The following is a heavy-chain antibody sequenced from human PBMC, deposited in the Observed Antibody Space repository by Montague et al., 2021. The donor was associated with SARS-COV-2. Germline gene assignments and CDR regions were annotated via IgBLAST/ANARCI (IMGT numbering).Heavy chain of an antibody. Sequence: PALVTPTQTLTLTCTFSGFSLSTSGMRASWIRQPPGKALEWLARIDWDDDKFYSTSLKTRLTISKDPSKNQVVLTMTNMDPVDTATYYCARSYYDILTAYYTPFDYWGQGTLVTVSS. V-gene: IGHV2-70*04. CDR2: IDWDDDK. J-gene: IGHJ4*02. D-gene: IGHD3-9*01. CDR3: ARSYYDILTAYYTPFDY. CDR1: GFSLSTSGMR.